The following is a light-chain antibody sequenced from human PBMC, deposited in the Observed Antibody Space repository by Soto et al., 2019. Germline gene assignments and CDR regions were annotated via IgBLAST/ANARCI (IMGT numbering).Light chain of an antibody. CDR2: LNSDGSH. Sequence: QSVLTQSPSASASLGASVKLTCTLSSGHSSYSIAWHQQQPDKGPRYLMKLNSDGSHHKGDGIPDRFSGSSSGTERYLIISSLQSEDEADYYCQTWGTGVVVFGGGTKLTVL. J-gene: IGLJ2*01. CDR1: SGHSSYS. CDR3: QTWGTGVVV. V-gene: IGLV4-69*01.